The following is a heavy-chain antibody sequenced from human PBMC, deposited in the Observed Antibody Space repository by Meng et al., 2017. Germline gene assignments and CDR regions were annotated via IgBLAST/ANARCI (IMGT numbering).Heavy chain of an antibody. D-gene: IGHD2-21*02. J-gene: IGHJ6*02. Sequence: ASVKVSCKASGYTFTSYAMNWVRQAPGQGLEWTGWINTNTGNPTYAQGFTGRFVFSLDISVSTAYLQISSLKAEDTAVYYCARKPALAYCGGDCRNYYYGMDVWGQGTTVTVSS. CDR2: INTNTGNP. CDR3: ARKPALAYCGGDCRNYYYGMDV. CDR1: GYTFTSYA. V-gene: IGHV7-4-1*02.